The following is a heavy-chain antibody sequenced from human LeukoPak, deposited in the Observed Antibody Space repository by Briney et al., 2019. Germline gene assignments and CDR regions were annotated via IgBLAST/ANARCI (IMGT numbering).Heavy chain of an antibody. CDR1: GGTFTSYA. Sequence: SVKVSCKTSGGTFTSYAITWVRQAPGQGLEWMGKIIPISGTTNYAQKFQGRVTFTADESTSTAYMELSSLRSEDTAVYYCATSLSILRFLEWLFAPFDYWGQGTLVTVSS. J-gene: IGHJ4*02. CDR2: IIPISGTT. D-gene: IGHD3-3*01. V-gene: IGHV1-69*13. CDR3: ATSLSILRFLEWLFAPFDY.